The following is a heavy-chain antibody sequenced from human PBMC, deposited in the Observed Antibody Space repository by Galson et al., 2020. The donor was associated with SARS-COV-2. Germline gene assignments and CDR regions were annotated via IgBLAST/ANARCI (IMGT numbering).Heavy chain of an antibody. CDR3: ASYGFSPRPLLLSLY. D-gene: IGHD3-22*01. Sequence: GESLKISCAASGFTFSAYWMHWVRQVPGKGLVWVSRINSDGSSTNYADSVKGRFTISRDNAKNTLYLQMNSLRAKDTAVYYCASYGFSPRPLLLSLYWGQGTLVTVSS. CDR1: GFTFSAYW. CDR2: INSDGSST. J-gene: IGHJ4*02. V-gene: IGHV3-74*01.